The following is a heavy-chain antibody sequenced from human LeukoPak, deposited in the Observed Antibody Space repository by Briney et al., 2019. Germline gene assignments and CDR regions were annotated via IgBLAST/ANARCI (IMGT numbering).Heavy chain of an antibody. CDR3: ARHYGDYRAFDI. V-gene: IGHV1-2*04. J-gene: IGHJ3*02. CDR1: GGTFSSYA. Sequence: ASVKVSCKASGGTFSSYAISWVRQAPGQGLEWMGWINPNSGGTNYAQKFQGWVTMTRDTSISTAYMELSRLRSDDTAVYYCARHYGDYRAFDIWGQGTMVTVSS. D-gene: IGHD4-17*01. CDR2: INPNSGGT.